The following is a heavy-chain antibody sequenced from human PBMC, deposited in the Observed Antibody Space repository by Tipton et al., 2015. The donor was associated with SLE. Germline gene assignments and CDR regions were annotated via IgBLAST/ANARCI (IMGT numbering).Heavy chain of an antibody. Sequence: SLRLSCAASGFTFTSYAMTWVRQAPGKGLEWVSSIGGVGTGTYYADSVQGRFTISRDDSKNTLHLHMHSLRAEDTAVYYCAKEFSSSSGFWYFDLWGRGTLVTVSS. CDR2: IGGVGTGT. CDR1: GFTFTSYA. J-gene: IGHJ2*01. CDR3: AKEFSSSSGFWYFDL. V-gene: IGHV3-23*01. D-gene: IGHD6-6*01.